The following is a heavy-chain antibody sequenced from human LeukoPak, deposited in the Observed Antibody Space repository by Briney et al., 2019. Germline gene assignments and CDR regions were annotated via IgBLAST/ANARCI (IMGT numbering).Heavy chain of an antibody. Sequence: GGSLRLSCAVSGFTFSSYGMHWVRQAPGKGLEWVAVISYDGSNKYYADSVKGRFTISRDNSKNTLHLQMNSLRAEDTAVYYCAKGSFHCSSTSCPNDYWGQGTLVTVSS. CDR3: AKGSFHCSSTSCPNDY. D-gene: IGHD2-2*01. CDR1: GFTFSSYG. CDR2: ISYDGSNK. J-gene: IGHJ4*02. V-gene: IGHV3-30*18.